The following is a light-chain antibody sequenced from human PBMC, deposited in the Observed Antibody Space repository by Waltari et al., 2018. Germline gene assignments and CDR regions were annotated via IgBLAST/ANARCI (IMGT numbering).Light chain of an antibody. V-gene: IGLV2-23*01. Sequence: QSALTQPASVSASLGQSLTISCTGTSSDIGLYDLISWYQQNPGKAPKLIIHETTKRPSGVPNRVSGSKSGNTASLTISGLQAEDEADYYCCSFAGRSWLFGGGTKLTVL. CDR2: ETT. CDR1: SSDIGLYDL. J-gene: IGLJ3*02. CDR3: CSFAGRSWL.